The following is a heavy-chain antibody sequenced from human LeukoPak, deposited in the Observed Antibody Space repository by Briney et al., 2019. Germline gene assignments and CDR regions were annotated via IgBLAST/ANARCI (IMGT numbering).Heavy chain of an antibody. CDR1: GFTFSSYE. CDR2: ITSSGSTV. J-gene: IGHJ4*02. V-gene: IGHV3-48*03. CDR3: ATVGRSSRPGH. D-gene: IGHD6-6*01. Sequence: GGSLRLSCAASGFTFSSYEMNWVRQAPGKGLEWVSYITSSGSTVYYADSVKGRFTTSRDNARNSLYLQMNSLRAEDTAVYYCATVGRSSRPGHWGQGTLVTVSS.